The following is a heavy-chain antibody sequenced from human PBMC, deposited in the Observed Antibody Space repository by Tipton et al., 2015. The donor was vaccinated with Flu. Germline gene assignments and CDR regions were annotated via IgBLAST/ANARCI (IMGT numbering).Heavy chain of an antibody. CDR3: ARGRQEGEANRYFDY. J-gene: IGHJ4*02. Sequence: LRLSCTVSGGSISTYYWSWIRQPPGKGLEWIGYIYYSGSTKYNPSLKSRVTMSVDTSKNQFSLKLGSVTAADTAVYYCARGRQEGEANRYFDYWGQGTLVTVSS. CDR2: IYYSGST. V-gene: IGHV4-59*01. D-gene: IGHD3-16*01. CDR1: GGSISTYY.